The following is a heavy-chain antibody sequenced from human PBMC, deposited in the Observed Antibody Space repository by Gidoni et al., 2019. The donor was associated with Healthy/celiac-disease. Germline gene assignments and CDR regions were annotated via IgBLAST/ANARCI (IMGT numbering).Heavy chain of an antibody. J-gene: IGHJ4*02. CDR2: IIPIFGTA. CDR3: AIQGATSVEYFDY. V-gene: IGHV1-69*01. D-gene: IGHD1-26*01. CDR1: GGTFSSYA. Sequence: QVQLVQSGAEVQKTGSSVKVSCKASGGTFSSYAISWVRQAPGPGLEWMGGIIPIFGTANYAQKFQGRVTITADESTSTAYMELSSLRSEDTAVYYCAIQGATSVEYFDYWGQGTLVTVSS.